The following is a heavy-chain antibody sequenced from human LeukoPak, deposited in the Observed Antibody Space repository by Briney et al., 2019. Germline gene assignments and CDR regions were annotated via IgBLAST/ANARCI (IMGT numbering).Heavy chain of an antibody. V-gene: IGHV3-48*01. D-gene: IGHD3-10*01. J-gene: IGHJ5*02. CDR1: GFIFSSYN. Sequence: PGGSLRLSCAASGFIFSSYNMNWVRQAPGKGLEWVSYISRSSSTIHYADSVKGRFTISRDNAKNSLYLQMNCLRAEDTAVYYCARDSSLGYGSGSFDPWGQGTLVTVSS. CDR3: ARDSSLGYGSGSFDP. CDR2: ISRSSSTI.